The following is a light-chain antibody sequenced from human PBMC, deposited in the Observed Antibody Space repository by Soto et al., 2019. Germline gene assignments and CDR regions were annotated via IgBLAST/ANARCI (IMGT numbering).Light chain of an antibody. J-gene: IGKJ1*01. Sequence: DIQMTQSPSTLSASLGDRVTITCRASQSIGSWLAWYQQKPGKAPKILIYKGSSLETGVPPRFSGSGSGTEFSLTISSLQPDDFATYYCQQYNSDSTFGQGTKVDIK. CDR2: KGS. CDR1: QSIGSW. V-gene: IGKV1-5*03. CDR3: QQYNSDST.